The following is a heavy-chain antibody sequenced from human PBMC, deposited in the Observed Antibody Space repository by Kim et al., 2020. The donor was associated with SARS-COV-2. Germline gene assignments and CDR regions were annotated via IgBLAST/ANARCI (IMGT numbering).Heavy chain of an antibody. V-gene: IGHV3-73*01. CDR3: TSVRATTSAFWDAFDI. J-gene: IGHJ3*02. CDR2: IRSKANSYST. Sequence: GGSLRLSCASSGFTFSGSAIHWVRQAPGKGLAWVGRIRSKANSYSTAYAASVRGRFSIYRDDSKNTAYLQMNNLKTEATAVYYCTSVRATTSAFWDAFDIWGRGRKVSVSS. D-gene: IGHD1-1*01. CDR1: GFTFSGSA.